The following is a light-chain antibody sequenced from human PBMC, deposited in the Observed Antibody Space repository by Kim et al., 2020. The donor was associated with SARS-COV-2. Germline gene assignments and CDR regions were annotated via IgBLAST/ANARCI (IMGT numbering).Light chain of an antibody. CDR3: CSYARSSTYV. V-gene: IGLV2-23*02. Sequence: QSALTQPASVSGSPGQSITISCTGTSSDVGSYNLVSWYQQHPGKAPKLIIYEVSKRPSGVSNHFSGSKSGSTASLTISGLQAEDEADYYCCSYARSSTYVFGSGTKVTVL. CDR1: SSDVGSYNL. J-gene: IGLJ1*01. CDR2: EVS.